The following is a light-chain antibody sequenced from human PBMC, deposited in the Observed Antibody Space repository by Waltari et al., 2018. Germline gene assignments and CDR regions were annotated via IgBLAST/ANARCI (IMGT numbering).Light chain of an antibody. V-gene: IGKV4-1*01. Sequence: DIVMTQSPDSLAVSLGERATINCKSSQNVLYNSNNKNYLAWYQQKPGQPPKLFIYWASTRESGVPDRFSGSGSGTDFTLTISSLQPEDFATYYCQHSYTTPLTFGGGTKVEI. J-gene: IGKJ4*01. CDR2: WAS. CDR3: QHSYTTPLT. CDR1: QNVLYNSNNKNY.